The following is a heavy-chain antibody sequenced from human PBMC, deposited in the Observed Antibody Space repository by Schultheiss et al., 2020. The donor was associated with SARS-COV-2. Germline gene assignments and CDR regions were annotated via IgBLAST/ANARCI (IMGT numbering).Heavy chain of an antibody. CDR1: GYTFTSYD. CDR3: AKDISMTIVVVPAAISPYYYGMDV. J-gene: IGHJ6*02. D-gene: IGHD2-2*02. CDR2: MNPNSGNT. Sequence: ASVKVSCKASGYTFTSYDINWVRQATGQGLEWMGWMNPNSGNTGYAQKFQGRVTMTRNTSISTAYMELSSLRAEDTALYYCAKDISMTIVVVPAAISPYYYGMDVWGQGTTVTVSS. V-gene: IGHV1-8*01.